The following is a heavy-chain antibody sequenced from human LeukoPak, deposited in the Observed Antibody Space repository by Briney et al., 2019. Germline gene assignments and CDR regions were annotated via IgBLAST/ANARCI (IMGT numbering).Heavy chain of an antibody. V-gene: IGHV1-2*02. Sequence: ASVKVSCKASGYTFTGYYMHWVRQAPGQGLEWMGWIDPDSGDTNYAQKFQGRVTMTRDTSISTAYMELSRLRSDDTAVYYCARDKRWATVTTVRYYYYGMDVWGQGTTVTVSS. CDR2: IDPDSGDT. J-gene: IGHJ6*02. CDR1: GYTFTGYY. D-gene: IGHD4-17*01. CDR3: ARDKRWATVTTVRYYYYGMDV.